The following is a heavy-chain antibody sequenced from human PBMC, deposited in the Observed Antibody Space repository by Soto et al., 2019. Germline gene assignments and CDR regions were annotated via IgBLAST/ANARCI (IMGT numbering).Heavy chain of an antibody. CDR2: IYYSGST. D-gene: IGHD4-17*01. J-gene: IGHJ4*02. CDR1: GGSISSSSYY. V-gene: IGHV4-39*01. Sequence: PSETLSLTCTVSGGSISSSSYYWGWIRQPPGKGLEWIGSIYYSGSTYYNPSLKSRVTISVDTSKNQFSLKLSSVTAAGTAVYYCARRYGDYDYWGQGTLVTVSS. CDR3: ARRYGDYDY.